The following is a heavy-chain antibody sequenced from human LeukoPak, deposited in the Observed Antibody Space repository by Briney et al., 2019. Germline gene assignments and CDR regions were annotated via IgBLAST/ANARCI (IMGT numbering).Heavy chain of an antibody. V-gene: IGHV4-4*07. J-gene: IGHJ4*02. CDR2: IYTSGST. D-gene: IGHD6-19*01. Sequence: PSETLSFTCTVSGGSISSYYWSWIRQPAGKGLEWIGRIYTSGSTNYNPSLKSRVTMSVDTSKNQFSLKLSSVTAADTAVYYCARDRIAVAGDYFDYWGQGTLVTVSS. CDR3: ARDRIAVAGDYFDY. CDR1: GGSISSYY.